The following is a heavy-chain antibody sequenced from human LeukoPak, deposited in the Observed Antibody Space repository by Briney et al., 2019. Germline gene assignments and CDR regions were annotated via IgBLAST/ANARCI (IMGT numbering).Heavy chain of an antibody. CDR1: GGSISSGSYY. D-gene: IGHD3-9*01. CDR2: IYTGGST. J-gene: IGHJ6*03. V-gene: IGHV4-61*02. CDR3: ARDPRYYDILTGDYYYMDV. Sequence: PSETLSLTCTVSGGSISSGSYYWSWIRQPAGKGLEWIGRIYTGGSTNYNPSLKSRVTISVDTSKNQFSLKLSSVTAADTAVYYCARDPRYYDILTGDYYYMDVWGKGTTVTVSS.